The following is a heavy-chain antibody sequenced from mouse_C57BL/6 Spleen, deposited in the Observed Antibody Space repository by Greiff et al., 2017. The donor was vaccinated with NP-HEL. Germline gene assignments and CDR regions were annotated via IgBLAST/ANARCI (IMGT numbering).Heavy chain of an antibody. CDR1: GFTFSSYA. Sequence: DVMLVESEGGLVQPGSSMKLSCAASGFTFSSYAMSWVRQTPEKRLEWVAYISSGGDYIYYADTVKGRFTISRDNARNTLYLQMSSLKSEDTAMYYCTRAEVYGNNYYAMDYWGQGTSVTVSS. J-gene: IGHJ4*01. CDR2: ISSGGDYI. D-gene: IGHD2-1*01. CDR3: TRAEVYGNNYYAMDY. V-gene: IGHV5-9-1*02.